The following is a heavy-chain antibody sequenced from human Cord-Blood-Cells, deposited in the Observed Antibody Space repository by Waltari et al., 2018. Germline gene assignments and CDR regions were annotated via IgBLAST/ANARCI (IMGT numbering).Heavy chain of an antibody. CDR1: GYTFTRYA. D-gene: IGHD6-19*01. CDR3: ARGAIAMAVGWFDP. V-gene: IGHV1-3*01. Sequence: QVQLVQSGAAVKKPGASVKVSCKASGYTFTRYAMHWVRQAPGQRLEWMGWINAGNGNTKYSQKFQGRVTITRDTSASTAYMELSSLRSEDTAVYYCARGAIAMAVGWFDPWGQGTLVTVSS. CDR2: INAGNGNT. J-gene: IGHJ5*02.